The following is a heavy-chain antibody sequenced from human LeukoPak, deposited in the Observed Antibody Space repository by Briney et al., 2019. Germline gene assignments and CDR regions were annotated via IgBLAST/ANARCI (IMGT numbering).Heavy chain of an antibody. CDR1: GFSFSDYG. D-gene: IGHD3-9*01. CDR2: ISHDASNK. J-gene: IGHJ4*02. CDR3: ASYDILAGYHHPFDN. Sequence: GGSLRLSCTGSGFSFSDYGMHWVRQAPGKGLEWVALISHDASNKYYADSVQGRFTVSRDNSRNTLYLQMDSLGAEDTAVYYCASYDILAGYHHPFDNWGQGILVTVSS. V-gene: IGHV3-30*03.